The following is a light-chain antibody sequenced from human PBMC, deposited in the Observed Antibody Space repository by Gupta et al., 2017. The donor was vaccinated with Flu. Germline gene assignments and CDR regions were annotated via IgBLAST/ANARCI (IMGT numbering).Light chain of an antibody. CDR3: QAWDSSTSGV. CDR1: KLGDKY. CDR2: QDS. V-gene: IGLV3-1*01. J-gene: IGLJ1*01. Sequence: PGKTASITCSGDKLGDKYACWYQQKPGLSPVLCIYQDSKRPSGIPERFSGSNSGNTATLTISGTQAMDEADYYCQAWDSSTSGVFGTGTKVTVL.